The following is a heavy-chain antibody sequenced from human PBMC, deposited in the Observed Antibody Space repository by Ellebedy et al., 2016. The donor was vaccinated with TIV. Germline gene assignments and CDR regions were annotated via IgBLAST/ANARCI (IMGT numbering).Heavy chain of an antibody. J-gene: IGHJ4*02. D-gene: IGHD1-1*01. CDR2: IRGSGGTT. CDR1: GFTFSGYS. CDR3: AVTTGTATTSRFEY. Sequence: GESLKISXAGSGFTFSGYSMNWVRQAPGKGLDWVSVIRGSGGTTYYADSVKGRFTISRDNSKNTRYLQMNSLRADDTAVYYCAVTTGTATTSRFEYWGQGILVIVSS. V-gene: IGHV3-23*01.